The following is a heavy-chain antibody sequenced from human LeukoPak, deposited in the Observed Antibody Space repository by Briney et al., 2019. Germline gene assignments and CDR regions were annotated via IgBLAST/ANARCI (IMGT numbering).Heavy chain of an antibody. CDR3: ASRRYSSGWYVY. J-gene: IGHJ4*02. V-gene: IGHV4-59*01. D-gene: IGHD6-19*01. Sequence: TSETLSLTCTVSGGSISSYYWSWIRQPPGKGLEWIGYIYYSGSTNYNPSLKSRVTISVDTSKNQFSLKLSSVTAADTAVYYCASRRYSSGWYVYWGQGTQVTVSS. CDR1: GGSISSYY. CDR2: IYYSGST.